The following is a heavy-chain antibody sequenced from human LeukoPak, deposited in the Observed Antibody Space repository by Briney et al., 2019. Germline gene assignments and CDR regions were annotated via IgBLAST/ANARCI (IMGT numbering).Heavy chain of an antibody. CDR2: INPNSGGT. J-gene: IGHJ1*01. CDR3: ARGRLTMVVGEYFQH. V-gene: IGHV1-2*06. Sequence: ASVKVSCKASGYTFTGYYMHWVRQAPGQGLEWTGRINPNSGGTNYAQKFQGRVTMTRDTSISTAYMELSRLRSDDTAVYYCARGRLTMVVGEYFQHWGQGTLVTVSS. D-gene: IGHD4-23*01. CDR1: GYTFTGYY.